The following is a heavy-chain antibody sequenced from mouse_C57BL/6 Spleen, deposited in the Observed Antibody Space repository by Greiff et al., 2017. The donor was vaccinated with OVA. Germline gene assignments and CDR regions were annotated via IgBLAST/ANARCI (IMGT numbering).Heavy chain of an antibody. CDR3: ARMGRTCRAY. V-gene: IGHV1-50*01. D-gene: IGHD1-1*01. J-gene: IGHJ3*01. CDR1: GYTFTSYW. Sequence: QVQLKQPGAELVKPGASVKLSCKASGYTFTSYWMQWVKQRPGQGLEWIGEIDPSDSYTNSNQKFKGKATLTVDTSSSTAYMQLSSLTSEDSAVYYCARMGRTCRAYWGQGTLVTVSA. CDR2: IDPSDSYT.